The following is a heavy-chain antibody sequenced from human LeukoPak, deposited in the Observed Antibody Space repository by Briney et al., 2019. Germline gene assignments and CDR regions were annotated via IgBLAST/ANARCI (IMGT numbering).Heavy chain of an antibody. CDR3: AREGDGYNHDGYDY. CDR1: GGSISSGSYY. J-gene: IGHJ4*02. Sequence: SPSETLSLTCTVSGGSISSGSYYWSWIRQPAGKGLEWIGRIYTSGSTNYNPSLKSRVTISVDTSKNQFSLKLSSVTAADTAVYYCAREGDGYNHDGYDYWGQGTLVTVSS. V-gene: IGHV4-61*02. D-gene: IGHD5-24*01. CDR2: IYTSGST.